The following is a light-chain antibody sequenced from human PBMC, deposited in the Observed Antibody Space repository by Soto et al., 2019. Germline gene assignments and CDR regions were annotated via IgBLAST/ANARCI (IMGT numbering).Light chain of an antibody. CDR1: SSDVGLYNY. V-gene: IGLV2-14*01. CDR3: NSYTSSTSRPYV. Sequence: QSVLTQPPSVSGSPGQSITISCTGTSSDVGLYNYVSWYQQHPGKAPKLLIFEVSSRPSGVSNRFSGSKSGNTASLTISALQAEDEADYFCNSYTSSTSRPYVFGTGTKVTVL. CDR2: EVS. J-gene: IGLJ1*01.